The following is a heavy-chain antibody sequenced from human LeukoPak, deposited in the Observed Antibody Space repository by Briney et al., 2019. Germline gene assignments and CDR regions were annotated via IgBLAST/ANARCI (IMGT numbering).Heavy chain of an antibody. Sequence: SETLSLTCAVYGGSFSGYYWSWIRQPPGKGPEWVGEINHSGSTNYNPSLKSRVTISVDTSKNQFSLKLSSVTAADTAVYYCAGDWQYCSGGSCYGGPFDYWGKETLVTVSP. CDR1: GGSFSGYY. CDR2: INHSGST. V-gene: IGHV4-34*01. J-gene: IGHJ4*02. CDR3: AGDWQYCSGGSCYGGPFDY. D-gene: IGHD2-15*01.